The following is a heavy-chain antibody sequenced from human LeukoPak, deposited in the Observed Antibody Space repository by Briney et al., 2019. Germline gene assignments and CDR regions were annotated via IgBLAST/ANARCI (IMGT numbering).Heavy chain of an antibody. V-gene: IGHV3-74*01. D-gene: IGHD3-3*01. CDR1: GFTFSDYW. J-gene: IGHJ4*02. CDR3: AKDHYWSIDY. CDR2: IKGDGIST. Sequence: GGSLRLSCAASGFTFSDYWMHWVRHAPGQGLVWVSRIKGDGISTNYADSVKGRFTISRDIAKNTLYLQMNSLRAEDTGVYYCAKDHYWSIDYWGRGTLVTVSS.